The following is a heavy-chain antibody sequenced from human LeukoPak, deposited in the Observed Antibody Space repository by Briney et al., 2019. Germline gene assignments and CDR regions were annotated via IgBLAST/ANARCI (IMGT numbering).Heavy chain of an antibody. CDR1: GFTFDDYA. J-gene: IGHJ3*02. Sequence: PGRSLRLSCAASGFTFDDYAIHWVRQAPGKGLEWVSGISWNSGSIGYADSVKGRFTISRDNAKNSLYLQMNSLRAEDMALYYCAKGASMTKGAFDIWGQGTMVTVSS. V-gene: IGHV3-9*03. CDR2: ISWNSGSI. D-gene: IGHD4-11*01. CDR3: AKGASMTKGAFDI.